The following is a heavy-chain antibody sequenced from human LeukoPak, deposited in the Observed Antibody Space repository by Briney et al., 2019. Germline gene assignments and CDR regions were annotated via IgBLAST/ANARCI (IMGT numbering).Heavy chain of an antibody. Sequence: GGSLRLSCAASGFTFSSYWMSWVRQAPGKGLEWVANIKQEGSEKYYVDSVKGRFTISRDNAKNSLYLQMNSLRAEDTAVYYCARESNEWSLDYWGQGTLVTVSS. D-gene: IGHD3-3*01. CDR2: IKQEGSEK. CDR3: ARESNEWSLDY. CDR1: GFTFSSYW. J-gene: IGHJ4*02. V-gene: IGHV3-7*03.